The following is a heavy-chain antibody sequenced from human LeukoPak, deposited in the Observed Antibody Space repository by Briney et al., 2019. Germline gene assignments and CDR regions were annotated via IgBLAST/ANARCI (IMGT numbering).Heavy chain of an antibody. CDR1: GYTFRSYY. CDR3: ARGGGYGSGPY. CDR2: INPSGGST. J-gene: IGHJ4*02. V-gene: IGHV1-46*01. Sequence: GASVKVSCKASGYTFRSYYMSWVRQAPGQGLEWMGIINPSGGSTTYTEKFQGRVTMTRDTSTRTVYMELSGLKSEDTAVYYCARGGGYGSGPYWGQGTLVTVSS. D-gene: IGHD3-10*01.